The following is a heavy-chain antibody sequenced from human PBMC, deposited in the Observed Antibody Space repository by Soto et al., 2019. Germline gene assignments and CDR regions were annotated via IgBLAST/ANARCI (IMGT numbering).Heavy chain of an antibody. D-gene: IGHD2-15*01. CDR3: SRVWGLGYCSGGSRYVLGY. CDR2: INPSGGST. J-gene: IGHJ4*02. CDR1: GYTFTSYY. V-gene: IGHV1-46*01. Sequence: ASVKVSCKASGYTFTSYYMHWVRQAPGQGLEWMGIINPSGGSTSYGQKFQGRVTMTRDTSTSTVYMELSSLRSEDTAVYYCSRVWGLGYCSGGSRYVLGYWGQGTLVTVSS.